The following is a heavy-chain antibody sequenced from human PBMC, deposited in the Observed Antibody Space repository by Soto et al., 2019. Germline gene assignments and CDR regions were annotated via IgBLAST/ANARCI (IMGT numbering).Heavy chain of an antibody. J-gene: IGHJ4*02. CDR2: IYGGGNGP. CDR3: AKMEGMDPWAYSFDY. D-gene: IGHD2-2*03. Sequence: EVQVLESGGGLVQPGGSLRLSCAATGFTFSDIAMSWVSQAPGKGLEWGSRIYGGGNGPHYADSVKGRVTISRDNSKNTLYLQMNSLRAEDTAVYYCAKMEGMDPWAYSFDYWGQGTLVTVSS. CDR1: GFTFSDIA. V-gene: IGHV3-23*01.